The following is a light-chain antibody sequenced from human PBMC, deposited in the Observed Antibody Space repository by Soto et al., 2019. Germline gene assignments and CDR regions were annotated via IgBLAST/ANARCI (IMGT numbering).Light chain of an antibody. V-gene: IGLV2-14*01. CDR1: SSDVGGYNY. Sequence: QSALTQPASVSGSPGQSITISCTGTSSDVGGYNYVSWYQQQPGRAPKLMIHDVTYRPSGVSYRFSGSKSGNTASLTISGLQAEDEADYYCISYTYNNLYVFGTGTKVTVL. CDR2: DVT. J-gene: IGLJ1*01. CDR3: ISYTYNNLYV.